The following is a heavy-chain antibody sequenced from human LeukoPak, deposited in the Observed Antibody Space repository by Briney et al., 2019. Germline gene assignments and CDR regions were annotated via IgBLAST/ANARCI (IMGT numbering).Heavy chain of an antibody. J-gene: IGHJ6*02. Sequence: GGSLRLSCAASGFTFSSYGMHWVRQAPGKGLEWVAVISYDGSNKYYADSVKGRFTISRDNSKNTLYLQMNSPRAEDTAVYYCAKGLTPYSSSRVNGMDVWGQGTTVTVSS. CDR2: ISYDGSNK. CDR1: GFTFSSYG. CDR3: AKGLTPYSSSRVNGMDV. D-gene: IGHD6-6*01. V-gene: IGHV3-30*18.